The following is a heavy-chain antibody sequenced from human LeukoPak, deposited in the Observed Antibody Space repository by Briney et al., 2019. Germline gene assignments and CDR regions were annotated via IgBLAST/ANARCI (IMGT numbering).Heavy chain of an antibody. Sequence: GGTLRLSCAASGFTFSDYYMSWIRQAPGKGLEWVSYISSSGSTIYYADSVKGRFTISRDNSKNTLYLQMNSLRAEDTAVYYCATYYYDSSGYPLDYWGQGTLVTVSS. J-gene: IGHJ4*02. CDR2: ISSSGSTI. CDR3: ATYYYDSSGYPLDY. V-gene: IGHV3-11*01. CDR1: GFTFSDYY. D-gene: IGHD3-22*01.